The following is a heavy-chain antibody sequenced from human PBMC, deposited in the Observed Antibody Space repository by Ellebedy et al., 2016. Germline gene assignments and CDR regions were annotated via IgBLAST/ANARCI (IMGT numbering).Heavy chain of an antibody. CDR2: IYYTGST. J-gene: IGHJ3*02. CDR1: GGSINSGTSY. Sequence: SETLSLTXTVSGGSINSGTSYWSWIRQRPGKGLEWIGYIYYTGSTDYNPSLKSRVTISLDTSKNQFSLKLSSVTAADTAVYYCARHFGNYHDSEASDAFDIWGQGTMVTVSS. V-gene: IGHV4-30-4*01. CDR3: ARHFGNYHDSEASDAFDI. D-gene: IGHD3-22*01.